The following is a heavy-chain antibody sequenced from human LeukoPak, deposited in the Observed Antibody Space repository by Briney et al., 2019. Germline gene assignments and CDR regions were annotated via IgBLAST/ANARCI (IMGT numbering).Heavy chain of an antibody. CDR1: GFTFSSYA. D-gene: IGHD4-17*01. CDR2: ISGRGGST. Sequence: GGSLRLSCAASGFTFSSYAMSWVRQAPGKGRGWGSAISGRGGSTYYADSVKGGFTISRDNSKNTLYLQMNSLRAEDTAVYYCAKDPKFTVTHPEDYWGQGTLVTVSS. J-gene: IGHJ4*02. V-gene: IGHV3-23*01. CDR3: AKDPKFTVTHPEDY.